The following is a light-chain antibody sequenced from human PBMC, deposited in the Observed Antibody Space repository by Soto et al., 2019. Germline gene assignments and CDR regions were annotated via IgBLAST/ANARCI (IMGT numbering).Light chain of an antibody. V-gene: IGLV2-14*01. Sequence: QSALTQPASVSGSPGQSITISCTGTSSDVGGYNYVSWYQHHLGKAPKLMIYEVSNRPSGVSNRFSGSKSGNTASLTISGLQAEDEADYYCSSYTSSSPYVFGTGTKLTVL. CDR2: EVS. J-gene: IGLJ1*01. CDR1: SSDVGGYNY. CDR3: SSYTSSSPYV.